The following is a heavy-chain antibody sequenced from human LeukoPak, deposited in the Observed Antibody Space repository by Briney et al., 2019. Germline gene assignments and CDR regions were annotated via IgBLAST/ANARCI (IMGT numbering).Heavy chain of an antibody. CDR2: IDTDGSST. CDR1: GFTFSSYW. Sequence: GGSLRLSCAASGFTFSSYWMHWVRQAPGKGLGWVSRIDTDGSSTTYADSVKGRFTISRDNAKNTLYLQMNSLRAEDTAVYYCATEMAAMVYWGQGTLVTVSS. V-gene: IGHV3-74*01. CDR3: ATEMAAMVY. D-gene: IGHD5-24*01. J-gene: IGHJ4*02.